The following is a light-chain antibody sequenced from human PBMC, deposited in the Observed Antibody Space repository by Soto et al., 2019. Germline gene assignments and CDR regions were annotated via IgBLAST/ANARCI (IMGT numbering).Light chain of an antibody. V-gene: IGLV1-40*01. CDR3: QSYDSTLSARYV. CDR1: SSNIGSNT. Sequence: QSVLTQPPSASGTPGQRVTISCSGSSSNIGSNTVIWYQQRPGTAPKLLIFGNINRPSGVPDRFSGSKSGTSASLAITGLQAEDEGDYYCQSYDSTLSARYVFGTGTKVTV. J-gene: IGLJ1*01. CDR2: GNI.